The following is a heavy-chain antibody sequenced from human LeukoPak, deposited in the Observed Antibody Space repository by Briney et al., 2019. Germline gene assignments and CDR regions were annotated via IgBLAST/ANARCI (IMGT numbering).Heavy chain of an antibody. J-gene: IGHJ4*02. CDR3: ARGEGYCSSTSCYGLSGNFDY. CDR1: GYTFTSYD. V-gene: IGHV1-8*02. CDR2: MNPNSGNT. D-gene: IGHD2-2*01. Sequence: PAASVKVSCKASGYTFTSYDINWVRQATGQGLEWMGWMNPNSGNTGYAQKFQGRVTMTRNTSISTAYMELSSLRSEDTAVYYCARGEGYCSSTSCYGLSGNFDYWGQGTLVTVSS.